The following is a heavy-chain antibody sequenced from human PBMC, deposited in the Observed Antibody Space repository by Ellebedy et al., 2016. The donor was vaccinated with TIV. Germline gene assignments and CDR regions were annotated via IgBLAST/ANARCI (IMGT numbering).Heavy chain of an antibody. CDR1: GFTFSSCW. Sequence: GGSLRLXCAASGFTFSSCWMSWVRQAPGKGLEWVANINQDGSEKYYVDSVKGRFTISRDNAKNSLYLQMNSLRAEDTAVYYCASRPLRYDWNTYFEYWGQGTLVTVSS. CDR3: ASRPLRYDWNTYFEY. J-gene: IGHJ4*02. CDR2: INQDGSEK. V-gene: IGHV3-7*01. D-gene: IGHD1-1*01.